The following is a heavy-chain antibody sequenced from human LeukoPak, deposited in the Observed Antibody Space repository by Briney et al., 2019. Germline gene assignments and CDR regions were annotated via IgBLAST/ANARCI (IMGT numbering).Heavy chain of an antibody. Sequence: VASVKVSCKASGYTFTTYGISWVRQAPGQGLEWMGWISAYNGSTNYGQKLEGRLTMTTDTSTSTAYMELRSLRSDDTAVYYCARSRRGSGWYWFDPWGQGTLVTVSS. D-gene: IGHD6-19*01. V-gene: IGHV1-18*01. CDR1: GYTFTTYG. CDR2: ISAYNGST. J-gene: IGHJ5*02. CDR3: ARSRRGSGWYWFDP.